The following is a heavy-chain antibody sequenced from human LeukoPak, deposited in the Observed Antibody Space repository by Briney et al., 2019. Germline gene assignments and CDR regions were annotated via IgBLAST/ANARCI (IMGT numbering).Heavy chain of an antibody. Sequence: SETLSLTCTVSGGSISSSSYYWGWIRQPPGKGLEWIGSIYYSGSTYYNPSLKSRVTISVDTSKNQFSLKLSSVTAAGTAVYYCARGRRYFDWFGAFDIWGQGTMVTVSS. D-gene: IGHD3-9*01. CDR2: IYYSGST. J-gene: IGHJ3*02. V-gene: IGHV4-39*07. CDR3: ARGRRYFDWFGAFDI. CDR1: GGSISSSSYY.